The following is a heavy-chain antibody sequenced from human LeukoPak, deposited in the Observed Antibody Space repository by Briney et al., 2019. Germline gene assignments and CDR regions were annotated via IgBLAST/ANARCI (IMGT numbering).Heavy chain of an antibody. D-gene: IGHD2-15*01. CDR3: AKNRGGSCYSCLDY. CDR1: GFTFSTYA. CDR2: ISGRDDST. J-gene: IGHJ4*02. V-gene: IGHV3-23*01. Sequence: PGGSLRLSCVASGFTFSTYAMSWVRQAPGKGLECGSAISGRDDSTYYADSVKGRFTISRDNSKNTLYLQMNSLRAEDTAVYHCAKNRGGSCYSCLDYWGQGTLVTVSS.